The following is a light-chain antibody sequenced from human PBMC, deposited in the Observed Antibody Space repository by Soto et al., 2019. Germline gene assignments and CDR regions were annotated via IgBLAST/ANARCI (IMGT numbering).Light chain of an antibody. V-gene: IGKV3-11*01. CDR3: QQRSNWSRT. CDR2: DAS. J-gene: IGKJ5*01. CDR1: QSVSSY. Sequence: EIVLTRSPATLYISPGERATLSYRASQSVSSYLGWYQQKPGQAPRLLISDASNRATGIPARFSGSGSGTDFTLTISSLEPEDFAVYYCQQRSNWSRTFGQGTRLEIK.